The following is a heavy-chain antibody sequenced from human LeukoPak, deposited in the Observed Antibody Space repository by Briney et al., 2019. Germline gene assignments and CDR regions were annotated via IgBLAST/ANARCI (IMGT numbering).Heavy chain of an antibody. CDR1: GFTFSSYA. CDR2: ISGSGGST. J-gene: IGHJ4*02. CDR3: AKGVGTFDY. D-gene: IGHD2-21*02. Sequence: PGGSLRLSCVVSGFTFSSYAMSWVRQAPVKGVEWVSAISGSGGSTYYADSVKGRFTISRDNSKNTLYVQMNSLRAEDTAVYYCAKGVGTFDYWGQGTLVTVSS. V-gene: IGHV3-23*01.